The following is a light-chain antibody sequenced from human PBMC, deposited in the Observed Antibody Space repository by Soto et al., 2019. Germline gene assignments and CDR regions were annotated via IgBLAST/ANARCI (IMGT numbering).Light chain of an antibody. CDR2: DVN. V-gene: IGLV2-14*01. CDR1: SSDVGGYNL. J-gene: IGLJ1*01. CDR3: SSYKSSSTLPYV. Sequence: QSVLTQPASVSGSPGQSITISCTGTSSDVGGYNLVSWYQQYPDKAPKLMIFDVNTRPSGVSNRFSGSKSGNTASLTISGLRAEDEADYYCSSYKSSSTLPYVFGTGTKVTVL.